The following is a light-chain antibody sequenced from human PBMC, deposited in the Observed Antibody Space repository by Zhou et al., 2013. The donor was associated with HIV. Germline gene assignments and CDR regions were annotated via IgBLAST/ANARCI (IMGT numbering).Light chain of an antibody. CDR3: QQANRFPQT. J-gene: IGKJ2*01. V-gene: IGKV1-5*03. CDR1: QSISSW. CDR2: KAS. Sequence: DIQMTQSPSTLSASVGDRVTITCRASQSISSWLAWYQQKPGKAPKLLIYKASSLESGVPSRFSGSGSGTDFTLTINRLHPEDFATYYCQQANRFPQTFGQGTKVEIK.